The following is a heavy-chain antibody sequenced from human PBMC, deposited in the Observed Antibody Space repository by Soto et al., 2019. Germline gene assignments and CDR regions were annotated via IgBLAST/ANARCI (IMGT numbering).Heavy chain of an antibody. V-gene: IGHV3-33*01. Sequence: QVQLVESGGGVVQPGRSLRLSCAASGFTFSSYGMHWVRQAPGKGLAWVAVIWYDGSNKYYADSVKGRFTISRDNSKNTLYLQMNSLRAEDTAVYYCARDLWSDCGCDCYPNNWCDPWGQGTLVTVSS. CDR2: IWYDGSNK. CDR1: GFTFSSYG. D-gene: IGHD2-21*02. CDR3: ARDLWSDCGCDCYPNNWCDP. J-gene: IGHJ5*02.